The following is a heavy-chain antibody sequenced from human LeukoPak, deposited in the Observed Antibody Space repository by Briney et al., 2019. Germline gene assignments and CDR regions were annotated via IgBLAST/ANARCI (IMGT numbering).Heavy chain of an antibody. V-gene: IGHV4-34*01. J-gene: IGHJ2*01. D-gene: IGHD6-13*01. CDR3: ARGSSAANWYFDL. Sequence: PSETLSLTCAVYGGSFSGNYWNWIRQPPGKGLEWIGEIIHSGSTNYNPSLESRVAMSVDTFKNQFSLKLSSVTPADTAVYYCARGSSAANWYFDLWGRGTLVAVSS. CDR1: GGSFSGNY. CDR2: IIHSGST.